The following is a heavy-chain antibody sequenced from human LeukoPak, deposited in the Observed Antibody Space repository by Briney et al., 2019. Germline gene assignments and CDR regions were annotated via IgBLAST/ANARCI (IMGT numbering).Heavy chain of an antibody. D-gene: IGHD3-22*01. Sequence: AETLSLTRTVSCGSLSGQYWSWIRQPPRKRMEWIGSVSYTGRTKYKPALQSRVTISIDTSKSQFSLKLTSVTSADTAVYSCARLLDNDISGDPDTFDVWGQGTTVIVSS. CDR1: CGSLSGQY. V-gene: IGHV4-59*11. CDR2: VSYTGRT. CDR3: ARLLDNDISGDPDTFDV. J-gene: IGHJ3*01.